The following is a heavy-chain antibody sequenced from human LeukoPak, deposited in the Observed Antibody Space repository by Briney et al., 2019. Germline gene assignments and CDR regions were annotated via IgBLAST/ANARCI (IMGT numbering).Heavy chain of an antibody. J-gene: IGHJ5*02. V-gene: IGHV3-7*01. Sequence: GGSLRLSCAGSGFIFGSYWMSWVRQAPGKGLEWVANIKEDGSEKDYVDSVKGRFIISRDNVKNSLYLQMNSLRPEDTAMYYCARDRAVAGLFDPWGQGTLVTVSS. CDR2: IKEDGSEK. CDR3: ARDRAVAGLFDP. D-gene: IGHD6-19*01. CDR1: GFIFGSYW.